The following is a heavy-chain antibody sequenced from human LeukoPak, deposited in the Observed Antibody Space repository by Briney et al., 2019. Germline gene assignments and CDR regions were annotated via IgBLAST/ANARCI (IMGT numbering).Heavy chain of an antibody. CDR1: GFTFSSYS. D-gene: IGHD2-2*02. CDR3: ARGEGFVVVPAAIPYNDY. J-gene: IGHJ4*02. CDR2: ISSSSSYI. V-gene: IGHV3-21*01. Sequence: GGSLRLSCAASGFTFSSYSMNWVRQAPGKGLEWVSSISSSSSYIYYADSVKGRFTISRDNAKNSLYLQMNSLRAEDTAVYYCARGEGFVVVPAAIPYNDYWGQGTLVTVSS.